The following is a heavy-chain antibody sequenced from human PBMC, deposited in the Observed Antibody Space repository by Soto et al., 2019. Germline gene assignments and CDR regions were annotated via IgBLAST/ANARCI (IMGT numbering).Heavy chain of an antibody. CDR1: GSFISNGGYH. J-gene: IGHJ4*01. D-gene: IGHD2-15*01. CDR2: INHDGSA. CDR3: ATLAAGAGCRGY. V-gene: IGHV4-31*03. Sequence: TLSLTCTVSGSFISNGGYHWIWIRQHPGKGLEWIGFINHDGSAYYSPSLKSRLTISVDASENQFSLKLTSVTAADTAVYFCATLAAGAGCRGYWG.